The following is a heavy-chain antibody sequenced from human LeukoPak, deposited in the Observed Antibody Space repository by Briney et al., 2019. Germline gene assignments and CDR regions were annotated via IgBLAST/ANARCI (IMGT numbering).Heavy chain of an antibody. Sequence: GGSLRLSCAASGFTFSSYGMHWVRQAPGKGLEWVSYISSSGSIIYYADSVKGRFTISRDNAKNSLYLQMNSLRAEDTAVYYCARGDYVWGSYRYITGTFDYWGQGTLVTVSS. D-gene: IGHD3-16*02. J-gene: IGHJ4*02. CDR2: ISSSGSII. V-gene: IGHV3-48*04. CDR1: GFTFSSYG. CDR3: ARGDYVWGSYRYITGTFDY.